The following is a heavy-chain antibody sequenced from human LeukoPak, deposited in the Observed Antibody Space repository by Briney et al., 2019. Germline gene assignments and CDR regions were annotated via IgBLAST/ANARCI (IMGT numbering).Heavy chain of an antibody. CDR2: INPNSGGT. CDR3: ARDPDIVVVPAAPVGWFDP. CDR1: GYTFTGYY. J-gene: IGHJ5*02. Sequence: GAPVKVSCKASGYTFTGYYMHWVRQAPGQGLEWMGWINPNSGGTNYAQKFQGRVTMTRDTSISTAYMELSRLRSDDTAVYYCARDPDIVVVPAAPVGWFDPWGQGTLVTVSS. D-gene: IGHD2-2*01. V-gene: IGHV1-2*02.